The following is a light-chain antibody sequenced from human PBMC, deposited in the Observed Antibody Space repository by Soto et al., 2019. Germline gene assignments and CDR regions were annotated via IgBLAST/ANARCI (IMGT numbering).Light chain of an antibody. J-gene: IGLJ1*01. V-gene: IGLV4-69*01. CDR3: QTWGTGIHV. Sequence: QSVLTQSPSASASLGASVKLTCTLSSGHSSYAIAWHQQQPEKGPRYLMKLNSDGSHSKGDGIPDRFSGSSSGAERYLFISSLQSEDEADYYCQTWGTGIHVFGTGTKLTVL. CDR1: SGHSSYA. CDR2: LNSDGSH.